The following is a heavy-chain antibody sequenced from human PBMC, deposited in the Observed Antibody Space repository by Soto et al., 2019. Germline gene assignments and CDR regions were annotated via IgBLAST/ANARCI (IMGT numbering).Heavy chain of an antibody. D-gene: IGHD3-10*01. CDR3: ASSVSTRRPGDY. CDR2: ISYDGSNK. V-gene: IGHV3-30-3*01. Sequence: AGGSLRLSCAASGFTFSSYAMHWVRQAPGKGLEWVAVISYDGSNKYYADSVKGRFTISRDNSKNTLYLQMNSLRAEDTAVYYCASSVSTRRPGDYWGQGTLVTVSS. J-gene: IGHJ4*02. CDR1: GFTFSSYA.